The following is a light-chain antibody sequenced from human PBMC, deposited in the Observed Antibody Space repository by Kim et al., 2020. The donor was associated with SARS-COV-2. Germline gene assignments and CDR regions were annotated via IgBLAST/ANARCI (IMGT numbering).Light chain of an antibody. V-gene: IGKV1-39*01. CDR1: QTIGSY. CDR3: QQSYGAPS. Sequence: ASVGDRVTITGRASQTIGSYLNWYQQKPGKAPKLLIYATSSLESGVPSRFSGSGSGTDFTLIISSLQPEDFATYYCQQSYGAPSFGGGTKVDIK. CDR2: ATS. J-gene: IGKJ4*01.